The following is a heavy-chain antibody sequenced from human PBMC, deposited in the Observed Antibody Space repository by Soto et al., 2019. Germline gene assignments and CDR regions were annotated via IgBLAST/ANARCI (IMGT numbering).Heavy chain of an antibody. J-gene: IGHJ4*02. V-gene: IGHV3-23*01. CDR1: GFTFSSYA. Sequence: EVQVLESGGGLVQPGGSLRLSCAASGFTFSSYAMNWVRQAPGKGLEWVSVISGSGGSTYYADSVKGRFTISRDNSKNTLYLQMNSLRAEDTAVYDCARRSSGWYFDYWGQGTLVTVSS. CDR3: ARRSSGWYFDY. CDR2: ISGSGGST. D-gene: IGHD6-19*01.